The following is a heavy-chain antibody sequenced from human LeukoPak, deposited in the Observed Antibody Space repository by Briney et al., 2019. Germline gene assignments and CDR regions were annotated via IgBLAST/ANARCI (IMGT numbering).Heavy chain of an antibody. D-gene: IGHD6-13*01. Sequence: PGGSLRLSCAASGFTFSTYAMSWVRQAPGKGLEWVSAISGSGDNNDNTYYADSVKGQFTISRDNSKNTLYLQMSSLRAEDAAVYYCAKSGSTSWYLDYWDQGTLVTVSS. CDR3: AKSGSTSWYLDY. V-gene: IGHV3-23*01. J-gene: IGHJ4*02. CDR1: GFTFSTYA. CDR2: ISGSGDNNDNT.